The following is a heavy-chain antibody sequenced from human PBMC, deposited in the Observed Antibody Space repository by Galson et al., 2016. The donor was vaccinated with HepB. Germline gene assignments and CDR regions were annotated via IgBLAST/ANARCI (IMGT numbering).Heavy chain of an antibody. V-gene: IGHV3-30-3*01. J-gene: IGHJ4*02. D-gene: IGHD1-26*01. CDR2: ISYDGTSA. Sequence: SLRLSCAASGFTFSSNAVHWVRQAPGKGLEWLAVISYDGTSAYYADSVKGRRNVSRDNSTNTAFLQLSSLTHEDTAIYACAREGWDVPPLDYWGQGTLVTVTS. CDR1: GFTFSSNA. CDR3: AREGWDVPPLDY.